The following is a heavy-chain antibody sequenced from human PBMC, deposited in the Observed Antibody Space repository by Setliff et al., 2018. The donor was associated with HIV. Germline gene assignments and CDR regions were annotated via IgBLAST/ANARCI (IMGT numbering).Heavy chain of an antibody. Sequence: GASVKVSCKASGYTFTSYVMHWVRQAPGQRLEWMGWINAGNGNTKYSQKFQGRVTLTRDTSASTAYMELSSLRSEDTAVYYCAREGKFRYYYYMDVWGKGTTVTVS. CDR3: AREGKFRYYYYMDV. CDR2: INAGNGNT. D-gene: IGHD3-10*01. J-gene: IGHJ6*03. CDR1: GYTFTSYV. V-gene: IGHV1-3*01.